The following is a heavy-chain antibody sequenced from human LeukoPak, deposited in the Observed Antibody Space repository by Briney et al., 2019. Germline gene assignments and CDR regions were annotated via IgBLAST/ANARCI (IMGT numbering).Heavy chain of an antibody. V-gene: IGHV3-21*01. CDR2: ISPDSTFI. D-gene: IGHD6-13*01. CDR1: GFTFSSFG. Sequence: GGSLRLSCAASGFTFSSFGMNWVRQAPGKGLEWVSSISPDSTFIFQADLVKGRFTISRDNAKNSLYLQMESLRVEDTAVYYCAKTSLHYSSSWPFDPWGQGTLVTVSS. CDR3: AKTSLHYSSSWPFDP. J-gene: IGHJ5*02.